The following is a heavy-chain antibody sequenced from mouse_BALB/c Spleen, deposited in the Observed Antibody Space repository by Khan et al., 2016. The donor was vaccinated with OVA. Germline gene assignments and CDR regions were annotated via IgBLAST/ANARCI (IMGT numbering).Heavy chain of an antibody. CDR1: GFDFSRYW. Sequence: EVKLLESGGGLVQPGGSLKLSCTASGFDFSRYWMSWVRQAPGKGLEWIGEINPDSSTINYTPSLKDKFIISRDNAKNTLYLQMSKVRSEDTALYDGARRGDYYGSSPAWFAYWGQGTLVTVSA. CDR2: INPDSSTI. V-gene: IGHV4-1*02. J-gene: IGHJ3*01. D-gene: IGHD1-1*01. CDR3: ARRGDYYGSSPAWFAY.